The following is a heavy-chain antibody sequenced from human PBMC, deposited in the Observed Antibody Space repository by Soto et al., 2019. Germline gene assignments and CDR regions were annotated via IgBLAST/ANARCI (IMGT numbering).Heavy chain of an antibody. V-gene: IGHV3-23*04. CDR3: AKDIYGGSYYNGLDV. Sequence: EMQLVESGGRLVQPGGSLRLACAASGFTFSSYAMSWVRQAPGKGLEWVTGISGGGSSSYFADSVKGRFTISRDISTNLLSLQMARLSGQDTAVYYCAKDIYGGSYYNGLDVWGQG. CDR2: ISGGGSSS. CDR1: GFTFSSYA. D-gene: IGHD1-26*01. J-gene: IGHJ6*02.